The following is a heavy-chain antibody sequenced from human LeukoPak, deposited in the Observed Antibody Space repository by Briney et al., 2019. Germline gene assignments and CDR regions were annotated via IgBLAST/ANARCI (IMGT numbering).Heavy chain of an antibody. CDR1: GGSISSSSYY. Sequence: SETLSLTCTVSGGSISSSSYYWGWIRQPPGKGLEWIGSIYYSGSTYYNPSLKSRVTISVDTSKNQFSLKLSSVTAADTAVYYCARSEALLLWFGEQRPYNWFDPWGQGTPVTVSS. D-gene: IGHD3-10*01. J-gene: IGHJ5*02. CDR2: IYYSGST. V-gene: IGHV4-39*01. CDR3: ARSEALLLWFGEQRPYNWFDP.